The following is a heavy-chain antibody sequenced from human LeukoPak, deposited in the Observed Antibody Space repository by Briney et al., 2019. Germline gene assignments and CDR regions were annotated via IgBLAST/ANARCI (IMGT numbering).Heavy chain of an antibody. CDR3: ARTGYNYGTPLND. J-gene: IGHJ4*02. V-gene: IGHV3-23*01. CDR2: ITYIDGST. Sequence: GGSLRLSCAASGFTFSSYWMSWVRQAPGKGLEWVSGITYIDGSTYYADSVKGRFTISRDNSKSTLYLQMNSLRAEDTAVYYCARTGYNYGTPLNDWGQGTLVTVSS. CDR1: GFTFSSYW. D-gene: IGHD5-18*01.